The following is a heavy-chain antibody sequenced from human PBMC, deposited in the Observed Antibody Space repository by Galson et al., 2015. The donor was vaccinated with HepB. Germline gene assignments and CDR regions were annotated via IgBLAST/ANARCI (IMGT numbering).Heavy chain of an antibody. CDR2: ISSYSSTT. CDR3: ARAGLVGAVRFDY. V-gene: IGHV3-48*02. J-gene: IGHJ4*02. D-gene: IGHD1-26*01. CDR1: GFSFSSYN. Sequence: SLRLSCAASGFSFSSYNMNWVRQAPGKGLEWVSFISSYSSTTYYADSVKGRFTISRDSAKNSLYLQMNSLRDEDTAVYYCARAGLVGAVRFDYWGQGALVTVSS.